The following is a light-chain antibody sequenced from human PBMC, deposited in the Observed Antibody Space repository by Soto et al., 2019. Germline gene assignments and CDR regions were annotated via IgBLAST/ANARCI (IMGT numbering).Light chain of an antibody. CDR2: ASS. J-gene: IGKJ1*01. CDR1: QSISIF. V-gene: IGKV1-39*01. Sequence: DVQMTQSPSSLSASVGDRVTITCRASQSISIFLNWYRQKPGKTPQLLIYASSILQSGVPSRFSGSGSGTDFPLTISSLQPEDFATYYCQQTNNRPWTFGQGTKV. CDR3: QQTNNRPWT.